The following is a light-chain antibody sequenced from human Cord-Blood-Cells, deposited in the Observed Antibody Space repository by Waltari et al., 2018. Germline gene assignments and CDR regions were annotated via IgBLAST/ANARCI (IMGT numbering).Light chain of an antibody. Sequence: DIVMTQSPLSLPVTPGEPASISCRSSQSLLHSNGYNYLDWYLQKPGQSPQLLIYLGSNRASGVPDRFSGRGSGTDFTLKISRVEAEDVGGYYCMQALQTGTFGQGTKVEIK. CDR3: MQALQTGT. CDR2: LGS. J-gene: IGKJ1*01. V-gene: IGKV2-28*01. CDR1: QSLLHSNGYNY.